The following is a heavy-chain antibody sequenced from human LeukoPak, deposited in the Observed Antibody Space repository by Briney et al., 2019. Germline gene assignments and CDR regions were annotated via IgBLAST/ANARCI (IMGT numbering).Heavy chain of an antibody. CDR2: IWYDGSNK. Sequence: GGSLRLSCAASGFTFSSYGMDWVRQPPGKGLESVAVIWYDGSNKYYADSVKGRFAISRDNSKNTLYLQMNSLGAEDTAVYYCARDRTSSSPTPLYYYYGMDVWGQGTTVTVSS. V-gene: IGHV3-33*01. D-gene: IGHD6-6*01. CDR3: ARDRTSSSPTPLYYYYGMDV. CDR1: GFTFSSYG. J-gene: IGHJ6*02.